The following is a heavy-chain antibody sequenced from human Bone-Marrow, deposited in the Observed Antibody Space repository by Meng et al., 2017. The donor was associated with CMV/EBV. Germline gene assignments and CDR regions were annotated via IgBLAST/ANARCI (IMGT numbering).Heavy chain of an antibody. CDR1: GFSFDDYG. J-gene: IGHJ4*02. CDR2: INWNGGST. CDR3: ARDRYSSGFYYFDY. V-gene: IGHV3-20*03. D-gene: IGHD6-19*01. Sequence: AAGFSFDDYGMSWVRQAPGKGLEWVSGINWNGGSTGYADSVKGRFTISRDNAKNSLYLQMNSLRAEDTALYYCARDRYSSGFYYFDYWGQGTLVTAPQ.